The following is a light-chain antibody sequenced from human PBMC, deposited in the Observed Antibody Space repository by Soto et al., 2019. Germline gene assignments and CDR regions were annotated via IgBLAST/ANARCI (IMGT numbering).Light chain of an antibody. J-gene: IGKJ1*01. CDR1: QSISSW. V-gene: IGKV1-5*01. CDR2: DAS. Sequence: DIQMTQSPSTLSASVGDRVTITCRASQSISSWLAWYQQKPGKAPKLLIYDASSLESGVPSRFSGSGSGTEFTLNIISLQPDDFATYYCQQYHSYSGTFGQGTKVEIK. CDR3: QQYHSYSGT.